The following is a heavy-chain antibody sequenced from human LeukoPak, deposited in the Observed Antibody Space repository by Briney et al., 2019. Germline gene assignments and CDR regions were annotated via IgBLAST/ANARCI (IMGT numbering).Heavy chain of an antibody. CDR1: GYTFLSYD. J-gene: IGHJ4*02. CDR2: IYPRDGST. Sequence: ASVKVSCKASGYTFLSYDINWVRQAPGQGLEWMGMIYPRDGSTSYAQKFQGRVTVTRDTSTSTVHMELSGLRSEDTAVYYCARDQEGFDYWGQGTLVTVSS. V-gene: IGHV1-46*01. CDR3: ARDQEGFDY.